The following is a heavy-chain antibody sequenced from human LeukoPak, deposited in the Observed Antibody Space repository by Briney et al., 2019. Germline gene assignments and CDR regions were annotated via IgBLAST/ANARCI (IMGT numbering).Heavy chain of an antibody. J-gene: IGHJ4*02. Sequence: GASVKVSCKASGYTFTSYDINWVRQATGQGLEWMGWMNPNSGNTGYAQKFQGRVAMTTDTSTSTAYMELRSLRFDDTAFYYCARVISSSWYHHDHWGQGTLVTVSS. CDR3: ARVISSSWYHHDH. CDR1: GYTFTSYD. D-gene: IGHD6-13*01. V-gene: IGHV1-8*01. CDR2: MNPNSGNT.